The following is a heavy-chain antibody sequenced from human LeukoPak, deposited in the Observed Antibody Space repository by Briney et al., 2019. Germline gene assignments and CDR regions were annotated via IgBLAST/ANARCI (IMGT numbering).Heavy chain of an antibody. CDR1: GFTFTLYA. D-gene: IGHD3-10*01. CDR2: ISNYGSGT. Sequence: GGSLKLSCAGSGFTFTLYAMTRVRPAPGEGLEWVSTISNYGSGTYYADSAKGRFTISRDNSKNTLYLQMNSLRAEDTAVYYCAKDGGYYFDSWGQGTLVTVSS. J-gene: IGHJ4*02. V-gene: IGHV3-23*01. CDR3: AKDGGYYFDS.